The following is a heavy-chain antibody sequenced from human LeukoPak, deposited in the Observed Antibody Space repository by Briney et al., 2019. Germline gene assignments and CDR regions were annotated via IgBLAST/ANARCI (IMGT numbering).Heavy chain of an antibody. Sequence: GASVKVSCKASGYTFTSYGISWVRQAPGQGLEWMGWISAYNGNTNYAQKLQGRVTMTTDPSTSTAYMELRSLRSDDTAVYYCARSMVRGVIIRGSFDYWGQGTLVTVSS. CDR2: ISAYNGNT. D-gene: IGHD3-10*01. J-gene: IGHJ4*02. CDR3: ARSMVRGVIIRGSFDY. V-gene: IGHV1-18*01. CDR1: GYTFTSYG.